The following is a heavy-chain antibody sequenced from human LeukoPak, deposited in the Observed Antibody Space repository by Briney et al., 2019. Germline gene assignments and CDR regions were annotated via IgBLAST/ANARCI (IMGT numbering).Heavy chain of an antibody. CDR1: GFTFDDYA. CDR3: AKDFYYDSTGYQGRGYYYYGMDV. CDR2: ITWNGNTM. J-gene: IGHJ6*02. D-gene: IGHD3-22*01. V-gene: IGHV3-9*01. Sequence: PGRSLRLSCAASGFTFDDYAMHWVRQAPGKGLEWVSGITWNGNTMGFADSVKGRFTISRDNAKNSLFLQMNSLRAEDTALYYCAKDFYYDSTGYQGRGYYYYGMDVWGQGTTVTVSS.